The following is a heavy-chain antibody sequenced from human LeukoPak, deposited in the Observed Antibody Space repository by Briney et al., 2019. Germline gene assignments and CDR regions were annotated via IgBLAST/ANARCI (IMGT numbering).Heavy chain of an antibody. CDR2: ISSSSSYI. D-gene: IGHD4-23*01. CDR1: GFTFSSYS. Sequence: NPGGSLRLSCAASGFTFSSYSMNWVRQAPGKGLEWVSSISSSSSYIYYADSVKGRFTISRDNAKNTLYLQMNSLRAEDTAVYYCAKGTTTLVVTKIDYWGQGTLVTVSS. V-gene: IGHV3-21*04. CDR3: AKGTTTLVVTKIDY. J-gene: IGHJ4*02.